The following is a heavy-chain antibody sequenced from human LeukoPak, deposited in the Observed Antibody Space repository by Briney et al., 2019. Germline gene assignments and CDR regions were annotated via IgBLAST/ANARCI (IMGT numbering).Heavy chain of an antibody. CDR2: IYYSGST. CDR1: GGSISSYY. Sequence: PSETLSLTCTGSGGSISSYYWSRIRQPPGKGLEWIVYIYYSGSTNYNPSLKSRVTISVDTSKNQFSLKLSSVTAADTAVYYSAREGRRYDILTGYYNSGFNYWGQGTLVTVSS. V-gene: IGHV4-59*01. CDR3: AREGRRYDILTGYYNSGFNY. J-gene: IGHJ4*02. D-gene: IGHD3-9*01.